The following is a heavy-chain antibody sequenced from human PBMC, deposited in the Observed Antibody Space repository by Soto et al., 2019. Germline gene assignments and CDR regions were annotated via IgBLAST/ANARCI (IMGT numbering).Heavy chain of an antibody. Sequence: PVGSLRLSCSASGFSFSDSAMHWVRQAPGKRLEYVSAISTNGRSTYYADSVKVRFTISRDNSKNTVHLQMSSLRTEDTAVYYCLRDIFGVVIFDSWGQGTPVTVSS. CDR2: ISTNGRST. D-gene: IGHD3-3*01. CDR3: LRDIFGVVIFDS. CDR1: GFSFSDSA. J-gene: IGHJ4*02. V-gene: IGHV3-64D*06.